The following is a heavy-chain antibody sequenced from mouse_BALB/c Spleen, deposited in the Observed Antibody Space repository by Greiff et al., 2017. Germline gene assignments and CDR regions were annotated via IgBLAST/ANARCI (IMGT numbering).Heavy chain of an antibody. D-gene: IGHD1-1*01. CDR1: GFSLTSYG. J-gene: IGHJ4*01. CDR3: ARMGDYGSSSLYAMDY. Sequence: QVQLKESGPGLVQPSQSLSITCTVSGFSLTSYGVHWVRQSPGKGLEWLGVLWSGGSTDYNAAFISRLSISKDNSKSQVFFKMNSLQANDTAIYYCARMGDYGSSSLYAMDYWGQGTSVTVSS. V-gene: IGHV2-2*02. CDR2: LWSGGST.